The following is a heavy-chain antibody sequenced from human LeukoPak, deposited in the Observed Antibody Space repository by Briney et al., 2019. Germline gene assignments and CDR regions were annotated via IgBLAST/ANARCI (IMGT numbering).Heavy chain of an antibody. D-gene: IGHD6-19*01. CDR2: ISYDGSNK. V-gene: IGHV3-30*12. J-gene: IGHJ4*02. Sequence: GGSLRLSCAASGFTFSSYGMHWVRQAPGKGLEWVAVISYDGSNKYYADSVKGRFTISRDNAKNSLYLQMNSLRAEDTAVYYCATAPSSGWYFALWGQGTLVTVSS. CDR1: GFTFSSYG. CDR3: ATAPSSGWYFAL.